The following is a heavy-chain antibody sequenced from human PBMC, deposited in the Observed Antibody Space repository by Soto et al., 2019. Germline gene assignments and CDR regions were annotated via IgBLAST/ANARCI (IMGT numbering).Heavy chain of an antibody. D-gene: IGHD3-10*01. CDR2: IIPILGIA. J-gene: IGHJ4*02. CDR3: ARDKGYGSGFDY. Sequence: SVKVSCKASGGTFSSYTISWVRQAPGQGLEWMGRIIPILGIANYAQKFQGRVTITADKSTSTAYMELSSLRSEDTAVYYCARDKGYGSGFDYWGQGTLVTVSS. CDR1: GGTFSSYT. V-gene: IGHV1-69*04.